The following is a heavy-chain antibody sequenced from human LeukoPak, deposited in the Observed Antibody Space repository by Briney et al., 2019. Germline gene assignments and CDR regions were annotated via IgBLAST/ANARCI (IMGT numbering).Heavy chain of an antibody. CDR3: TTGAARRDVYITMVRGVINVY. V-gene: IGHV3-15*01. CDR1: GFTFSDAW. J-gene: IGHJ4*02. D-gene: IGHD3-10*01. CDR2: IKSKTDGGTT. Sequence: PGGSLRLSCAASGFTFSDAWMSWVRQAPGKGLEWVGRIKSKTDGGTTDYAAPVKGRFTISRDDSKNTLYLQMNSLKTEDTAVYYCTTGAARRDVYITMVRGVINVYWGQGTLVTVSS.